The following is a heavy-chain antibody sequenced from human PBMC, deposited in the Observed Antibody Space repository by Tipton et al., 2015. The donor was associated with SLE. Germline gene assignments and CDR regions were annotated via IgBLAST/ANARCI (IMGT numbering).Heavy chain of an antibody. CDR2: IYYSGST. V-gene: IGHV4-39*07. J-gene: IGHJ6*02. Sequence: TLSLTCTVSGGSISTSSYYWGWIRQPPGKGLEWIGNIYYSGSTYYNPSLKSRVTISVDASKNQFSLKLSSVTAADTAVYYCATLHSGYDYYYYGMDVWGQGTTVTVSS. D-gene: IGHD5-12*01. CDR3: ATLHSGYDYYYYGMDV. CDR1: GGSISTSSYY.